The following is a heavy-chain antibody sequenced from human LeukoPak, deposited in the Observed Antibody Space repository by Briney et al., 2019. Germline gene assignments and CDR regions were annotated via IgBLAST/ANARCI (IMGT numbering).Heavy chain of an antibody. D-gene: IGHD3-10*01. CDR2: ISYDGSNK. J-gene: IGHJ4*02. CDR1: GFTFSGYA. Sequence: GGSLRLSCVASGFTFSGYAMHWVRQAPGKGLEWVAVISYDGSNKYYADSVKGRFTISRDNSKNTLYLQMNSLRAEDTAVYYCARDSLGDPTYYFDYWGQGTLVTVSS. CDR3: ARDSLGDPTYYFDY. V-gene: IGHV3-30*04.